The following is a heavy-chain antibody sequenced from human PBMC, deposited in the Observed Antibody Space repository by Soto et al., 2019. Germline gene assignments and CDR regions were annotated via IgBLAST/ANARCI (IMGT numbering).Heavy chain of an antibody. D-gene: IGHD6-13*01. V-gene: IGHV1-46*03. CDR3: AGGRLIDSSSWSYYYYMDV. J-gene: IGHJ6*03. CDR2: INPSGGST. CDR1: GYTFTSYY. Sequence: ASVKVSCKASGYTFTSYYTHWVRQAPGQGLEWMGIINPSGGSTSYAQKFQGRVTMTRDTSTSTVYMELSSLRSEDTAVYYCAGGRLIDSSSWSYYYYMDVWGKGTTVTVS.